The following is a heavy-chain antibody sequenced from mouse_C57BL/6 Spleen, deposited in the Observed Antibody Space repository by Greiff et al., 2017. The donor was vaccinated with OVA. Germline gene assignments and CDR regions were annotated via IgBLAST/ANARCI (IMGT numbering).Heavy chain of an antibody. CDR1: GYTFTSYW. J-gene: IGHJ4*01. Sequence: QVQLQQPGAELVMPGASVKLSCKASGYTFTSYWMHWVKQRPGQGLEWIGEIDPSDSYTTYNQKFKGKSTLTVDKSASTAYMQLSSLTSEDSAVYYCARSAQATWGDYWGQGTSVTVSS. CDR3: ARSAQATWGDY. V-gene: IGHV1-69*01. D-gene: IGHD3-2*02. CDR2: IDPSDSYT.